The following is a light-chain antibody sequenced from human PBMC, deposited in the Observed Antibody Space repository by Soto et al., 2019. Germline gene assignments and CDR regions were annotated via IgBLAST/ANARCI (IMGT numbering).Light chain of an antibody. J-gene: IGKJ2*01. CDR1: QSVGSN. Sequence: EIVMTQSPATLSVSPGERATLSCRANQSVGSNLAWYQQKPGQAPRLLIYGASTRTTAIPARFSGSGSGTEFTHIIISRQYEDFAVYYCHQYHNWPPYAFGQGTKLEIK. CDR3: HQYHNWPPYA. CDR2: GAS. V-gene: IGKV3-15*01.